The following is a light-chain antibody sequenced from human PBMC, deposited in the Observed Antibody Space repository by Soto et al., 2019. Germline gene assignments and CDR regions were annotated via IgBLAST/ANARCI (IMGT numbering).Light chain of an antibody. CDR1: QSISTW. V-gene: IGKV1-5*01. Sequence: DNHLTQSPFTLSASVGVGVTATCRASQSISTWVAWYQQKPGKAPKLLISDASSVETGVQSRFSGSGSGTEFTLTIHSLQPDDFATYYCQQYKSYWTCGQGNKVDIK. CDR2: DAS. CDR3: QQYKSYWT. J-gene: IGKJ1*01.